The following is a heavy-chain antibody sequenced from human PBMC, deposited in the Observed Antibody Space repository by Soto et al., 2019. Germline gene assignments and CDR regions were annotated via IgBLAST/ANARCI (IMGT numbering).Heavy chain of an antibody. J-gene: IGHJ4*02. Sequence: QVQLVESVGGVVQPGRSLRLSCAASGFTFSNYGMHWVRQAPGKGLEWVAVISYHGSDKYYADSVKGRFTISRDNSKNTLYLQMDSLRAEATAVYYCAKDHLTTTVTTVGYWGQGTLVTVSS. CDR2: ISYHGSDK. CDR1: GFTFSNYG. CDR3: AKDHLTTTVTTVGY. V-gene: IGHV3-30*18. D-gene: IGHD4-17*01.